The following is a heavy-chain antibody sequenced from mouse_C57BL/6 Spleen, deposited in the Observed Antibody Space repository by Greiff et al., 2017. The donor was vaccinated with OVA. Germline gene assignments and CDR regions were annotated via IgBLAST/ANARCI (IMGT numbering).Heavy chain of an antibody. D-gene: IGHD1-1*01. Sequence: EVKLQQSGTVLARPGASVKMSCKTSGYTFTSYWMHWVKQRPGQGLEWIGAIYPGNSDTSYNQKFKGKAKLTAVTSASTAYMELSSLTNEDSAVYYCTRRDYGSSLYYAMDYWGQGTSVTVSS. CDR1: GYTFTSYW. CDR2: IYPGNSDT. CDR3: TRRDYGSSLYYAMDY. V-gene: IGHV1-5*01. J-gene: IGHJ4*01.